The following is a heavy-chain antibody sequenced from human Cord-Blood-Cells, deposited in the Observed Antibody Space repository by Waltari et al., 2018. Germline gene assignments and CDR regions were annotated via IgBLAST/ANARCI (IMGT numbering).Heavy chain of an antibody. CDR1: GFTVGSNF. V-gene: IGHV3-53*01. CDR3: ARSVTGDLGVDY. CDR2: IYSGGST. J-gene: IGHJ4*02. Sequence: EVQLVESGGGLIQPGGSLRLSCAASGFTVGSNFMSWVRQAPGKGLEWVSVIYSGGSTYYADSVKGRFTISRDNSKNTLYLQMNSLRAEDTAVYYCARSVTGDLGVDYWGQGTLVTVSS. D-gene: IGHD3-16*01.